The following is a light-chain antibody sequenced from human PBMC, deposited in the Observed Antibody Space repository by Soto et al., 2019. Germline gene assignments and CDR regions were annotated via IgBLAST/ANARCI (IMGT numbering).Light chain of an antibody. CDR1: QSVSSNF. CDR3: QQYGSSPQT. CDR2: GAS. V-gene: IGKV3-20*01. J-gene: IGKJ1*01. Sequence: EVVVTQSPGTLSLSPGERATLAVRASQSVSSNFLAWYQEKPGQAPRLLIYGASSRATGIPDRFSGSGSGTDFTLTISRLEPEDFAVYYCQQYGSSPQTFGQGTKVDIK.